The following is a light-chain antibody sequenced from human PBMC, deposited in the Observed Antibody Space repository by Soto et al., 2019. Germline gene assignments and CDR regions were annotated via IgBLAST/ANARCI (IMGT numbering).Light chain of an antibody. CDR3: QQYGSSHMYT. CDR2: GAY. V-gene: IGKV3-20*01. Sequence: EIVLTQSPGTLSLSPGERATLSCRASQSVSSSYLAWYQQKPGQAPRLLIYGAYIRATGIPDRFSGSGSGTDFTLTISRLEPEDFAVYYCQQYGSSHMYTFGQGTKLEIK. J-gene: IGKJ2*01. CDR1: QSVSSSY.